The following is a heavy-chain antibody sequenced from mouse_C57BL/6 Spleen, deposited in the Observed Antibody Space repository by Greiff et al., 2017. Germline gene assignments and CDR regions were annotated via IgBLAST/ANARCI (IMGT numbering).Heavy chain of an antibody. D-gene: IGHD1-1*02. V-gene: IGHV1-64*01. CDR3: ARRGYYDAMDY. Sequence: QVQLQQPGAELVKPGASVKLSCKASGYTFTSYWMHWVKQRPGQGLEWIGMIHPNSGSTNYNEKFKSKATLTVDKSSSTAYMQLSSLTSEDSAVXYCARRGYYDAMDYWGQGTSVTVSS. J-gene: IGHJ4*01. CDR2: IHPNSGST. CDR1: GYTFTSYW.